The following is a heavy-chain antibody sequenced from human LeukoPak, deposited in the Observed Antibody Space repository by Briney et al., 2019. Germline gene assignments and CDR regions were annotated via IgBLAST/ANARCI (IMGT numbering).Heavy chain of an antibody. Sequence: GGSLRLSCAAAGFTFSNYWMNWVRQAPGKGLEWVAYIKQDGSEKYYVDSVKGRFTISRDNTQNSLYLQMDSLSVEDTAVYYCARDGYEGGYYFDYWGQGTLVTVSS. CDR1: GFTFSNYW. D-gene: IGHD5-12*01. V-gene: IGHV3-7*01. CDR3: ARDGYEGGYYFDY. CDR2: IKQDGSEK. J-gene: IGHJ4*02.